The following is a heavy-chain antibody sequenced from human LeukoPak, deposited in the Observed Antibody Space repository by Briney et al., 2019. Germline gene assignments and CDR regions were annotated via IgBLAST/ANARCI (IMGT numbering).Heavy chain of an antibody. Sequence: SVKVSCQASGGTFSSYAISWVRQAPGQGLEWMGRIIPIFGTANYAQKFQGRVTITTDESTSTAYMELSSLRSEDTAVYYCARAEREQLAQWDYWGQGTLVTVSS. J-gene: IGHJ4*02. V-gene: IGHV1-69*05. D-gene: IGHD6-6*01. CDR2: IIPIFGTA. CDR3: ARAEREQLAQWDY. CDR1: GGTFSSYA.